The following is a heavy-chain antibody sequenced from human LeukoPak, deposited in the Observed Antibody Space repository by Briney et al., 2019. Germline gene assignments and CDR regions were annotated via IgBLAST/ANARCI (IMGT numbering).Heavy chain of an antibody. J-gene: IGHJ4*02. Sequence: GSLRLSCAASGLPFSTFWMSWVRQAPGKGLEWVSAISGSGGSTYYADSVKGRFTISRDNSKNTLYLQMNSLRAEDTAVYYCANSYDSSLYYFDYWGQGTLVTVSS. D-gene: IGHD3-22*01. CDR1: GLPFSTFW. CDR3: ANSYDSSLYYFDY. V-gene: IGHV3-23*01. CDR2: ISGSGGST.